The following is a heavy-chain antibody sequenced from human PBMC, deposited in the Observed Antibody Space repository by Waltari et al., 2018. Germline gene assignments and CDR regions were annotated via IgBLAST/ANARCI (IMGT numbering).Heavy chain of an antibody. J-gene: IGHJ6*02. V-gene: IGHV3-48*01. Sequence: FSNYTMNWVRQAPGKGLEWVSYINNSSSIIYYSDSVKGRFTISRDNAKNSLFLQMNSLRAEDTAVYYCAREGVDVVVVVAVTRYNYYYGMDVWGQGTTVTVSS. D-gene: IGHD2-15*01. CDR1: FSNYT. CDR3: AREGVDVVVVVAVTRYNYYYGMDV. CDR2: INNSSSII.